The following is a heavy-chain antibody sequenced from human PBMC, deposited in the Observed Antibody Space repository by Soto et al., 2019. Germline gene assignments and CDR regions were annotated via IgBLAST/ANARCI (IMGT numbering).Heavy chain of an antibody. CDR2: ISGSGGST. Sequence: EVQLLESGGGLVQPGGSLRLSFAASGFTFSRYAIIWGRQAPGKGLEWVSTISGSGGSTYYADSVKGRFTISRDNSKNTLYLQMNSLRAEDTAVYYCAKGRWEGYGMDVWGQGTTVTVSS. CDR3: AKGRWEGYGMDV. J-gene: IGHJ6*02. V-gene: IGHV3-23*01. CDR1: GFTFSRYA. D-gene: IGHD1-26*01.